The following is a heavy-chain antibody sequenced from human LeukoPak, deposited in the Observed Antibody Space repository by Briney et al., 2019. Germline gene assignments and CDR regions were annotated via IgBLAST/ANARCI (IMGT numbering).Heavy chain of an antibody. Sequence: SEPLSLTCTVSGGSISGSSYYWGWIRQPPGKDLEGIGCIHCSGRTYSIPSLKSRVTISVDPSKNHFSLKLSSVTDADMAVYYCASHLDGYNGFDPWGQGTLVTVSS. CDR1: GGSISGSSYY. CDR3: ASHLDGYNGFDP. CDR2: IHCSGRT. J-gene: IGHJ5*02. V-gene: IGHV4-39*01. D-gene: IGHD5-24*01.